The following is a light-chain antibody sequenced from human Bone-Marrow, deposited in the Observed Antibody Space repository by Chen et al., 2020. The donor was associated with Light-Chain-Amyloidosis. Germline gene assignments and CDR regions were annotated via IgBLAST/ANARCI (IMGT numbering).Light chain of an antibody. CDR2: DDS. V-gene: IGLV3-21*02. J-gene: IGLJ3*02. CDR1: NIGATS. CDR3: QVWDRSSDRPV. Sequence: SYVLTQPSSVSGAPGQPATSACGGNNIGATSVHWYQQTPGQAPLLVGYDDSDRPSAIPERLSGSNSGNTATLTISRVEAGDDADYYCQVWDRSSDRPVFGGGTKLTVL.